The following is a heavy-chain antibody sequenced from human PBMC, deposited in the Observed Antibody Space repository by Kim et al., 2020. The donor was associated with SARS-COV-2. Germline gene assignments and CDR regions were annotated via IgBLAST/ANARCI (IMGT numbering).Heavy chain of an antibody. CDR2: IKSKTDGGTT. Sequence: GGSLRLSCAASGFTFSNAWMSWVRQAPGKGLEWVGRIKSKTDGGTTDYAAPVKGRFTISRDDSKNTLYLQMNSLKTEDTAVYYCTTGQGSPLDYDILTGSWTNAFDIWGQGTMVTVSS. D-gene: IGHD3-9*01. CDR3: TTGQGSPLDYDILTGSWTNAFDI. J-gene: IGHJ3*02. V-gene: IGHV3-15*01. CDR1: GFTFSNAW.